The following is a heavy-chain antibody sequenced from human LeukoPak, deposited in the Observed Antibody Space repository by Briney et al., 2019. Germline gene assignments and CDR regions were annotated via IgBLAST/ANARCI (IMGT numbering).Heavy chain of an antibody. CDR3: ARLGSIAAAGTGFDY. D-gene: IGHD6-13*01. Sequence: GESLKISCKGSGYSFTSYWIGWVRQMPRKGLEWMGIIYPGDSDTRYSPSFQGQVTISADKSISTAYLQWSSLKASDTAMYYCARLGSIAAAGTGFDYWGQGTLVTVSS. J-gene: IGHJ4*02. CDR2: IYPGDSDT. CDR1: GYSFTSYW. V-gene: IGHV5-51*01.